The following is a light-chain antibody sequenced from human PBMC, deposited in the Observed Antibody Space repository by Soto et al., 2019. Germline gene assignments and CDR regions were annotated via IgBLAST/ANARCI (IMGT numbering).Light chain of an antibody. CDR3: KSYDSSLSGPVV. V-gene: IGLV1-40*01. Sequence: QSVLTQPPSVSGAPGQRVTISCTGSSSNIGAGYDVHWYQQLPGTAPKLLIYGNSNRPSGGPDRFSGSKSGTSASLAITGLQAEDEADYYCKSYDSSLSGPVVFGGGTKLTVL. J-gene: IGLJ2*01. CDR1: SSNIGAGYD. CDR2: GNS.